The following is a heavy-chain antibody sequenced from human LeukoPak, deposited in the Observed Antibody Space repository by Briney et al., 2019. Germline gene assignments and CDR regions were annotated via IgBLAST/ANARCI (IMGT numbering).Heavy chain of an antibody. V-gene: IGHV1-2*02. CDR2: INPNSGGT. Sequence: GASVKVSCKASGYTFTDYYMHWVRQAPGQGLEWMGWINPNSGGTNYAQKFQGRVTMTRDTSISTVYMELSMLRSDDTAFYYCARQAYCGGDCYYYYMDVWGKGTTVTVSS. D-gene: IGHD2-21*01. CDR3: ARQAYCGGDCYYYYMDV. J-gene: IGHJ6*03. CDR1: GYTFTDYY.